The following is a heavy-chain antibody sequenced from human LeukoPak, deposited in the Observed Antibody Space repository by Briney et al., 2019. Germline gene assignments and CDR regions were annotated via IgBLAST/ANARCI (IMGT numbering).Heavy chain of an antibody. CDR3: ARDLLSDSSWGFDY. CDR1: GFTFSSYA. V-gene: IGHV3-30*04. J-gene: IGHJ4*02. CDR2: ISYDGSNK. Sequence: GRSLRLSCAASGFTFSSYAMHWVRQAPGKGLEWVAVISYDGSNKYYADSVKGRFTISRDNSKNTLYLQMNSLRAEDTAVYYCARDLLSDSSWGFDYWGQGTLVTVSS. D-gene: IGHD6-13*01.